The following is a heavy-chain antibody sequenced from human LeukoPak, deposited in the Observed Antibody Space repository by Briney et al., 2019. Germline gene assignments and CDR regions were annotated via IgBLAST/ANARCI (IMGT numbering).Heavy chain of an antibody. D-gene: IGHD4-17*01. CDR3: AKMWRGDYGDYGRDY. J-gene: IGHJ4*02. CDR1: GFTFSSYA. CDR2: ISGSGGST. V-gene: IGHV3-23*01. Sequence: PGGSLRLSCAASGFTFSSYAMSWVRQAPGKGLEWVSAISGSGGSTYYADSVKGRFTISRDNSKNALYLQMNSLRAEGTAVYYCAKMWRGDYGDYGRDYWGQGTLVTVSS.